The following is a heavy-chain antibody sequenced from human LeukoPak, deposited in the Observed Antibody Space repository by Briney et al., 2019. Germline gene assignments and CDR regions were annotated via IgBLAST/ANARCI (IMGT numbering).Heavy chain of an antibody. V-gene: IGHV3-48*01. D-gene: IGHD3-16*01. J-gene: IGHJ6*03. CDR2: ISDSSSTI. Sequence: GGSLRLSCAASGFTFSTYSMNWVRQAPGKGLEWVSYISDSSSTIYYADSVKGRFTISRDNAKNSVYLQMNSLRPEDTAVYYCARALVMHYYYYYMDVWGKGTTVTVSS. CDR1: GFTFSTYS. CDR3: ARALVMHYYYYYMDV.